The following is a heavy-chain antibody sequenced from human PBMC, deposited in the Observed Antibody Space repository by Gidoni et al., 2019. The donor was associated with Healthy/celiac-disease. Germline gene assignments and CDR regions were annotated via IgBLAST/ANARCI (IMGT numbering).Heavy chain of an antibody. D-gene: IGHD3-3*01. J-gene: IGHJ6*03. CDR2: SYSSGST. Sequence: QVQLQESGPGLAKPSETLSLTCTVSGGSISSYYWSCIRQPPGKGLEWIGYSYSSGSTNYNPSLKSRVTISVDTSKNQFSLKLSSVTAADTAVYYCASAPGEYDFWSGYPIWYYYMDVWGKGTTVTVSS. CDR3: ASAPGEYDFWSGYPIWYYYMDV. CDR1: GGSISSYY. V-gene: IGHV4-59*01.